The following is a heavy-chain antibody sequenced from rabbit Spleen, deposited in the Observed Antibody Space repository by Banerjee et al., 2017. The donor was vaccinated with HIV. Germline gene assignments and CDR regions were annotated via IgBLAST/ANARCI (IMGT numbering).Heavy chain of an antibody. J-gene: IGHJ6*01. CDR3: ARDSGTSFSSYGMDL. CDR1: GFSFSSDYY. D-gene: IGHD8-1*01. CDR2: IYTGSGST. Sequence: QSLQESGGDLVKPGTSLTPPCTASGFSFSSDYYMCCVRQAPGKGLEWIACIYTGSGSTYYASWAKGRFTISRTSSTTVTLQMTSLTVADTATYFCARDSGTSFSSYGMDLWGPGTLVTVS. V-gene: IGHV1S40*01.